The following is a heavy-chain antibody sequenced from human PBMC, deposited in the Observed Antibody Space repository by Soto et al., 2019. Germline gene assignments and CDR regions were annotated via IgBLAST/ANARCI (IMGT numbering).Heavy chain of an antibody. Sequence: QITLKESGPTLVKPTQTLTLTCTFSGFSLSTSGVGVGWIRQPPGKALEWLALIYWDDDKRYSPSLKSRLTITKDTSKNQVVLTMTNMDTVDTATYYCAHSFSVDYIWGSYRFYFDYWGQGTLVTVSS. CDR2: IYWDDDK. D-gene: IGHD3-16*02. V-gene: IGHV2-5*02. CDR3: AHSFSVDYIWGSYRFYFDY. CDR1: GFSLSTSGVG. J-gene: IGHJ4*02.